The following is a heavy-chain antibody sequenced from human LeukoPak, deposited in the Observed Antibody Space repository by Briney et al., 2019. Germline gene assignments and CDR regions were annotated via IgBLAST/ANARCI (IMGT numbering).Heavy chain of an antibody. CDR3: AKGGLRVTDY. Sequence: QPGGSLRLSCAASGFIFSNYWMHWVRQAPGKGLVRVSRVNNDGSSTTYADSVKGRFTISRDNAKNTLYLQMNSLRAEDTAVYYCAKGGLRVTDYWGQGTLVTVSS. CDR2: VNNDGSST. D-gene: IGHD5/OR15-5a*01. CDR1: GFIFSNYW. J-gene: IGHJ4*02. V-gene: IGHV3-74*03.